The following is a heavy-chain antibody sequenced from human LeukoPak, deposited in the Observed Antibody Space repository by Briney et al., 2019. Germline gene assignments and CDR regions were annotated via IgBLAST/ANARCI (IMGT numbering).Heavy chain of an antibody. CDR1: GVSISSGGYS. Sequence: SETLSLTCAVSGVSISSGGYSWRWIRQPPGKGLEWIGYIYHSGSTYYNPSLKSRVTISVDRSKNQFSLKLSSVTAADTAVYYCASGGSYFNVGGMDVWGQGTTVTVSS. J-gene: IGHJ6*02. CDR2: IYHSGST. V-gene: IGHV4-30-2*01. CDR3: ASGGSYFNVGGMDV. D-gene: IGHD1-26*01.